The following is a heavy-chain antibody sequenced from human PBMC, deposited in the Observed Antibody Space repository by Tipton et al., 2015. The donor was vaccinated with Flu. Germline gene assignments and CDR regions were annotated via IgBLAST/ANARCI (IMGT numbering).Heavy chain of an antibody. V-gene: IGHV3-53*01. Sequence: SLRLSCAASGFIVSSDYMSWVRQAPGKGLEWVSVIYSGDSTSYADSVRGRFAVSRDISKNTLYLQMSSLRVEDTAVYYCARQIGGGDCYWGQGTLVTVSS. J-gene: IGHJ4*02. CDR1: GFIVSSDY. CDR2: IYSGDST. CDR3: ARQIGGGDCY. D-gene: IGHD2-21*01.